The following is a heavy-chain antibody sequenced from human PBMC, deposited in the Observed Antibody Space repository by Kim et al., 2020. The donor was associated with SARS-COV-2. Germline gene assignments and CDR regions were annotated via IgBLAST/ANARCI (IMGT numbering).Heavy chain of an antibody. D-gene: IGHD3-10*01. V-gene: IGHV4-4*02. Sequence: SETLSLTCAVSGGSISSSNWWSWVRQPPGKGLEWIGEIYHIGSTNYNPSLKSRVTISVDKSKNQFSLKLSSVTAADTAVYYCARARRYYYGSGSDDYYYYMDVWGKGTTVTVSS. CDR1: GGSISSSNW. CDR3: ARARRYYYGSGSDDYYYYMDV. J-gene: IGHJ6*03. CDR2: IYHIGST.